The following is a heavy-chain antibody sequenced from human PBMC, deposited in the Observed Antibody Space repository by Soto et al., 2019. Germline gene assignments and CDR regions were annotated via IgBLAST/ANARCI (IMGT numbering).Heavy chain of an antibody. V-gene: IGHV1-8*01. J-gene: IGHJ4*02. CDR2: MNPNSGNT. CDR3: ARGLEGGYDFYFDY. D-gene: IGHD5-12*01. Sequence: QVQLVQFGAEVKKPGASVKVSCKASGYTFTSYDINWVRQATGQGLEWMGWMNPNSGNTGYAQKFQGRVTMTRNTSISTTYMGLSRLRSEDSAVYYCARGLEGGYDFYFDYWGQGTLVTVSS. CDR1: GYTFTSYD.